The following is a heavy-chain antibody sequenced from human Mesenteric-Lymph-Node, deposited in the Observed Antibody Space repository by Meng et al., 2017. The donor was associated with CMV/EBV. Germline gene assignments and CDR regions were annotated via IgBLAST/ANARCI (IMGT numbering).Heavy chain of an antibody. J-gene: IGHJ4*02. V-gene: IGHV3-30-3*01. D-gene: IGHD3-22*01. CDR1: FTFSNYA. CDR3: TRDLYDSSAFYFLLPAY. Sequence: FTFSNYAMHWVRQAPGNGLEWLAVISYDGSNKYYADSVKGRFTISRDNFKNTLFLQMNSLRAEDTAVYYCTRDLYDSSAFYFLLPAYWGQGTLVTVSS. CDR2: ISYDGSNK.